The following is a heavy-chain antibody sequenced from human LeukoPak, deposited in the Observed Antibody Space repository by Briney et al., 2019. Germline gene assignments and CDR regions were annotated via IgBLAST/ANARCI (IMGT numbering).Heavy chain of an antibody. CDR3: ARRGTTYCTVDSCHPNWFDP. CDR1: GFTFSSYA. Sequence: GTSLRLSCAASGFTFSSYAMHWVRQAPGKGLEWVAVISDDGRHKYYADSVKGRFTISRDNAKNSLYLLMNSLRAEDTAVYYCARRGTTYCTVDSCHPNWFDPWGQGTLVTVSS. J-gene: IGHJ5*02. CDR2: ISDDGRHK. D-gene: IGHD2-15*01. V-gene: IGHV3-30*04.